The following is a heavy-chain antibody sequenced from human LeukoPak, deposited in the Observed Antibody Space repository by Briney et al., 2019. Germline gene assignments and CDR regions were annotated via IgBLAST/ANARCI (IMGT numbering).Heavy chain of an antibody. CDR1: GGSISSGGYY. D-gene: IGHD6-19*01. J-gene: IGHJ4*02. CDR3: ARDHVAEVLGFDY. V-gene: IGHV4-30-2*01. CDR2: IYHSGST. Sequence: PSETLSLTCTVSGGSISSGGYYWSWIRQPPGKGLEWIGYIYHSGSTYYNPSLKSRVTISVDRSKNQFSLKLSSVTAADTAVYYCARDHVAEVLGFDYWGQGTLVTVSS.